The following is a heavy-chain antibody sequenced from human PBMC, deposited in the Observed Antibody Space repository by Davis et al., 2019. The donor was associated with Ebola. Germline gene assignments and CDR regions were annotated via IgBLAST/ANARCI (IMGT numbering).Heavy chain of an antibody. D-gene: IGHD4-17*01. CDR2: IGTRETTI. CDR3: ARGGEDYGGWYFDL. CDR1: GFTFSDYY. J-gene: IGHJ2*01. Sequence: GESLKISCAASGFTFSDYYMTWIRQPPGKGLEWVSYIGTRETTIFYADSVKGRFTISRDNAENSLYLQMNSLRAEYSAVYYCARGGEDYGGWYFDLWGRGTLVTVSS. V-gene: IGHV3-11*01.